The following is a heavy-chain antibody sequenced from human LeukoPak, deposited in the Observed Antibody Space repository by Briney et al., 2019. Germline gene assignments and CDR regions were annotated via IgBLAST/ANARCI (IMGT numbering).Heavy chain of an antibody. J-gene: IGHJ4*02. CDR1: GFTFSSYE. Sequence: GGSLRLSCAASGFTFSSYEMKWVRQAPGKGLEWVSYISSSGSTIYYADSVKGRFTISRDNAKNSLYLQMNSLRAEDTAVYYCARAGLTNTYYDFWSGYRYYFDYWGQGTLVTVSS. V-gene: IGHV3-48*03. CDR3: ARAGLTNTYYDFWSGYRYYFDY. CDR2: ISSSGSTI. D-gene: IGHD3-3*01.